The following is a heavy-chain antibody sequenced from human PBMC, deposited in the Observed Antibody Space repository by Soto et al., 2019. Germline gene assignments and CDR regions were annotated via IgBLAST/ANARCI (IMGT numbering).Heavy chain of an antibody. CDR3: VRVVAITGYPDN. V-gene: IGHV1-69*12. CDR2: IVPIVDTS. D-gene: IGHD5-12*01. J-gene: IGHJ4*02. Sequence: QVQLVQSGAEVRQPASSVKVSCKTSGGTFSSYAISWVRQAPGQGLEWMGGIVPIVDTSTYAQKFQGRVTITADESTSTAYMELSSLRSADTAIYYCVRVVAITGYPDNWGQGTLVTVSS. CDR1: GGTFSSYA.